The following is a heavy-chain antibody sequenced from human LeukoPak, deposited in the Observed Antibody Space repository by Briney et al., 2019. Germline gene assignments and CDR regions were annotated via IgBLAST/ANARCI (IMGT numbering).Heavy chain of an antibody. CDR1: GFTFSSYA. V-gene: IGHV3-23*01. CDR2: ISGSGGST. J-gene: IGHJ6*04. Sequence: GGSLRLSCAASGFTFSSYAMSWVRQAPGKGLEGVSAISGSGGSTYYADSVKGRFTISRDNSKNTLYLQMNSLRAEDTAVYYCAKGVAGGYCSGGSCYYYGMDVWGKGTTVTVSS. CDR3: AKGVAGGYCSGGSCYYYGMDV. D-gene: IGHD2-15*01.